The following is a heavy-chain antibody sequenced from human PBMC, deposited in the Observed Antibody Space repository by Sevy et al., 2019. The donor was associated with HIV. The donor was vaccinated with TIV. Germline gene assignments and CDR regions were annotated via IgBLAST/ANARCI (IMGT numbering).Heavy chain of an antibody. D-gene: IGHD1-26*01. V-gene: IGHV3-11*01. J-gene: IGHJ6*02. Sequence: GGSLRLSCAASGFTFSDYYMSWIRQAPGKGLEWVSYISSSGSTIYYADSVKGRFTISRDNAKNSLYLQMNSLRAEDTAVYYCARAYSGSWDYYYYGMDVWGQGTTVTVSS. CDR2: ISSSGSTI. CDR1: GFTFSDYY. CDR3: ARAYSGSWDYYYYGMDV.